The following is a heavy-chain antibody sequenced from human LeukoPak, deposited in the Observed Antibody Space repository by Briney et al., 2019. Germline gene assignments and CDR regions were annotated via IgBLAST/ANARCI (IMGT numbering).Heavy chain of an antibody. CDR1: GFTFSRYS. CDR3: AKVGPKEWLEIIDY. Sequence: GGSLRLSCAASGFTFSRYSMNWVRQAPGKGLEWVSCITGNSEYIFYTDSVKGRFTISRDNAKNSLYLQMNSLRAEDTAIYYCAKVGPKEWLEIIDYWGQGTLVTASS. J-gene: IGHJ4*02. V-gene: IGHV3-21*04. D-gene: IGHD6-19*01. CDR2: ITGNSEYI.